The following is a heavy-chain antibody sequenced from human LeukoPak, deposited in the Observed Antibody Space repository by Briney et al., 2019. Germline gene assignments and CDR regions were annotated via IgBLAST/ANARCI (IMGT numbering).Heavy chain of an antibody. Sequence: SGPTLVKPTQTLTLTCTFSGFSDITSEVGVGWFRQPPGKALEWLALIYSNDDKRYSPSLKSRLTITKDTSRNQVVLTITNMDPVDTATYFCAHHRRDEGGYWGQGALVTVSS. CDR2: IYSNDDK. J-gene: IGHJ4*02. V-gene: IGHV2-5*01. CDR1: GFSDITSEVG. CDR3: AHHRRDEGGY.